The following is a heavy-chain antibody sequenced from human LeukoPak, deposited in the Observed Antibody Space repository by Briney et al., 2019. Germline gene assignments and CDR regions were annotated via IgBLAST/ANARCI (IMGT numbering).Heavy chain of an antibody. D-gene: IGHD4-23*01. Sequence: SETLSLTCTVSGGSISSGGYYWRWSRQHPGKGLEWIGYIYYSGSTNYNPSLKSRVTISVDTSKNQFSLKLSSVTAADTAVYYCAREVVTPFGAWFDPRGQGTLVTVSS. CDR2: IYYSGST. J-gene: IGHJ5*02. V-gene: IGHV4-61*08. CDR1: GGSISSGGYY. CDR3: AREVVTPFGAWFDP.